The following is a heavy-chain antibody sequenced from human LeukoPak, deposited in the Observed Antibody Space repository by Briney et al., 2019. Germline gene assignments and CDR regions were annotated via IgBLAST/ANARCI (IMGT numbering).Heavy chain of an antibody. Sequence: PRGSLRLSCAASGFTLSSNYMIWVHQAPGKGLEWVSVIYSGGSTYYADSVKCQFTLSRNNDKNTQYLQKHSLRAEATPGFYGARFHSGQDGMDVWGQGTTVTVS. D-gene: IGHD6-25*01. V-gene: IGHV3-53*01. CDR3: ARFHSGQDGMDV. CDR1: GFTLSSNY. J-gene: IGHJ6*02. CDR2: IYSGGST.